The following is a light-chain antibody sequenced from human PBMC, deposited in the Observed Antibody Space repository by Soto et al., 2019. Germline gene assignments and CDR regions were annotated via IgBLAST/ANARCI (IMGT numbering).Light chain of an antibody. CDR2: LEGSGSY. CDR3: ETLDSNTHGV. Sequence: QSVLTQSSSASASLGSSVKLTCTLSSGHSSYIIAWHQQQPGKAPRYLMKLEGSGSYNKGSGVPDRFSGSSSGADRYLTISNLQSEDEADYYCETLDSNTHGVFGGGTKVTVL. CDR1: SGHSSYI. V-gene: IGLV4-60*03. J-gene: IGLJ3*02.